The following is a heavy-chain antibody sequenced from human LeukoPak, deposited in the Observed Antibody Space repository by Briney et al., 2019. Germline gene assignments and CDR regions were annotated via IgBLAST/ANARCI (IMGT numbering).Heavy chain of an antibody. D-gene: IGHD3-22*01. Sequence: GGSLRLSCAASGFTFSSYGMHWVRQAPGKGLEWVAVISYDGSNKYYADSVKGRFTISRDNSKNTLYLQMNSLRAEDTVVYYCAKEGLTYYYDSSGYSGAFDIWGQGTMVTVSS. CDR1: GFTFSSYG. J-gene: IGHJ3*02. V-gene: IGHV3-30*18. CDR3: AKEGLTYYYDSSGYSGAFDI. CDR2: ISYDGSNK.